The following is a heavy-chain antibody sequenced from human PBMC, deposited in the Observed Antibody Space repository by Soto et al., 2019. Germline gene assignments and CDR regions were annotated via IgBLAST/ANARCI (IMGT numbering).Heavy chain of an antibody. J-gene: IGHJ5*02. V-gene: IGHV4-59*01. CDR1: GGSISSYY. CDR3: ARAGVSGIAAAGTGNNWFDP. Sequence: SETLSLTCTVSGGSISSYYWSWIRQPPGKGLEWIGYIYYSGSTNYNPSLKSRVTISVDTSKNQFSLKLSSVTAADTAVYYCARAGVSGIAAAGTGNNWFDPWGQGTLVTVSS. CDR2: IYYSGST. D-gene: IGHD6-13*01.